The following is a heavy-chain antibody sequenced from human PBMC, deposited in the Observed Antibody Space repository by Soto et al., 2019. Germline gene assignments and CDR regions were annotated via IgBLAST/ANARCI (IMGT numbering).Heavy chain of an antibody. CDR2: INHSGST. J-gene: IGHJ5*02. D-gene: IGHD2-2*01. Sequence: PSEPLSLTCAAYGGSFSGYYGSWIRQPPGKGLEWIGEINHSGSTNYNPSLKSRVTISVDTSKNQFSLKLSSVTAADTAVYYCGRFSSRATTGIYPWG. V-gene: IGHV4-34*01. CDR1: GGSFSGYY. CDR3: GRFSSRATTGIYP.